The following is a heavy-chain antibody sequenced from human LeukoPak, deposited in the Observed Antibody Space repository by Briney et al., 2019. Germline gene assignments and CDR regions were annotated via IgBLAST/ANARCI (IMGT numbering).Heavy chain of an antibody. D-gene: IGHD3-3*01. CDR2: ICAYNGNT. Sequence: ASVKVSCKASGYTFTSYGISWVRQAPGQGLEWMGWICAYNGNTNYAQKLQGRVTMTTDTSTSTAYMELRSLRSDDTAVYYCARAKSTDFWSGYYGTHDYYYMDVWGKGTTVTVSS. J-gene: IGHJ6*03. CDR3: ARAKSTDFWSGYYGTHDYYYMDV. V-gene: IGHV1-18*01. CDR1: GYTFTSYG.